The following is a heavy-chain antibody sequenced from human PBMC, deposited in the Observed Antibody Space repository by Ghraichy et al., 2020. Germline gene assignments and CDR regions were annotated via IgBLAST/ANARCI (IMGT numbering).Heavy chain of an antibody. V-gene: IGHV3-73*01. CDR3: ARNWNNDYGDLTFDY. CDR1: GFTFSGSA. Sequence: GGSLRLSCADSGFTFSGSAIHWVRQASGRGLEWVGRIRSKANSYETVYAASLQGRFTIYRDDAKSTVYLKMDSLKNEDTAVYYCARNWNNDYGDLTFDYWGQGTLVTVFS. D-gene: IGHD4-17*01. CDR2: IRSKANSYET. J-gene: IGHJ4*02.